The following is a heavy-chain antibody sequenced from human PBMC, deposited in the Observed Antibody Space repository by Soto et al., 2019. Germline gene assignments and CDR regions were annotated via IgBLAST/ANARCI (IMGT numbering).Heavy chain of an antibody. CDR3: ARAGFDP. J-gene: IGHJ5*02. CDR2: IYYSGST. V-gene: IGHV4-59*01. CDR1: GGSISSYY. Sequence: PSETLSLTCPFSGGSISSYYWSWIRQPPGKGLEWIGYIYYSGSTNYNPSLKSRVTISVDTSKNQFSLKLSSVTAADTAVYYCARAGFDPWGQGTLVTVSS.